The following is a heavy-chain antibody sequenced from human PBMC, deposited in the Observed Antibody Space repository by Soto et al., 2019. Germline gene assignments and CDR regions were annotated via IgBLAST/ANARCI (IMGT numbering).Heavy chain of an antibody. CDR3: ARDRYGKQQLVGGDYYYGMDV. V-gene: IGHV4-31*03. CDR2: IYYSGST. Sequence: QVQLQESGPGLVKPSQTLSLTCTVSGGSISSGGYYWSWIRQHPGKGLEWIGYIYYSGSTYYNPSLKSRVTISVDTSKNQFSLKLSSVTAADTAVYYCARDRYGKQQLVGGDYYYGMDVWGQGTTVTVSS. CDR1: GGSISSGGYY. D-gene: IGHD6-13*01. J-gene: IGHJ6*02.